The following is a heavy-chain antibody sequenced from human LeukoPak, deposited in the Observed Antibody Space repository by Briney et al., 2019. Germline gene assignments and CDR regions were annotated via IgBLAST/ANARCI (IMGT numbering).Heavy chain of an antibody. CDR2: IRSDGNNQ. V-gene: IGHV3-30*02. CDR1: GFSFSSYG. CDR3: ARELGGMTAPPVFGH. J-gene: IGHJ4*02. D-gene: IGHD6-13*01. Sequence: GGSLRLSCTASGFSFSSYGMHWVRQAPGKGLEWVAFIRSDGNNQYYADSAKGRFAISRDRSKNTVYLELNRLTPDDTAVFYCARELGGMTAPPVFGHWGQGTLVTVSS.